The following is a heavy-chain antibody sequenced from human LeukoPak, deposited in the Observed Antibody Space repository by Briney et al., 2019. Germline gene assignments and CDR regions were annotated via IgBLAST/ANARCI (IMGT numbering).Heavy chain of an antibody. J-gene: IGHJ3*02. D-gene: IGHD1-26*01. CDR3: ATESYSGSYLYAFDI. V-gene: IGHV1-8*01. CDR1: GYTFISYD. CDR2: TNPNSGNT. Sequence: ASVKVSCKASGYTFISYDINWVRRATGQGLEWMGYTNPNSGNTVYAQKFQGRVTMTEDTSTDTAYMELSSLRSEDTAVYYCATESYSGSYLYAFDIWGQGTMVTVSS.